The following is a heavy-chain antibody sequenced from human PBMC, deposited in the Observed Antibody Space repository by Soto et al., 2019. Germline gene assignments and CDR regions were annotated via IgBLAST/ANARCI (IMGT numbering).Heavy chain of an antibody. V-gene: IGHV1-18*01. CDR3: ARGGGTGYCSSTSCRQDYDAFDI. Sequence: ASVKVSCTASGYTFTSYGISWVRQAPGQGLEWMGWISAYNGNTNYAQKLQGRVTMTTDTSTSTAYMELRSLRSDDTAVYYCARGGGTGYCSSTSCRQDYDAFDIWGQGTMVTVSS. J-gene: IGHJ3*02. D-gene: IGHD2-2*01. CDR1: GYTFTSYG. CDR2: ISAYNGNT.